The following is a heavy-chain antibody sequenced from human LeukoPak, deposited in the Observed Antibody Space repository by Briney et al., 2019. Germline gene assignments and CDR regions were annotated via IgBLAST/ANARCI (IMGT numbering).Heavy chain of an antibody. D-gene: IGHD2-2*01. V-gene: IGHV1-18*01. CDR1: GYTFTSYG. CDR2: ISAYNGNT. Sequence: ASVKVSCKASGYTFTSYGISWVRQAPGQGLEWMGWISAYNGNTNYAQKLQGRVTMTTDTSTSTAYMELRSLRSDDTAVYYCAREYRPGSTSCYGPCSADYYYYTDVWSKGTTVTVSS. CDR3: AREYRPGSTSCYGPCSADYYYYTDV. J-gene: IGHJ6*03.